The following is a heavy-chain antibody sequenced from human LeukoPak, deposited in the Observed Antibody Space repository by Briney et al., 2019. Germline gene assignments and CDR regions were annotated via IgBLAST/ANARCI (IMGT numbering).Heavy chain of an antibody. CDR2: MKQDGSEK. Sequence: GSLRLSCAVSGINFRGYWMAWVRHAPGKGLEWVANMKQDGSEKYYVDSVKGRFTISRDNAKNSLYLEMNSLRVEDTAVYYCARDLGHTGYDLYDYWGQGTLVTVSS. CDR1: GINFRGYW. CDR3: ARDLGHTGYDLYDY. V-gene: IGHV3-7*01. J-gene: IGHJ4*02. D-gene: IGHD5-12*01.